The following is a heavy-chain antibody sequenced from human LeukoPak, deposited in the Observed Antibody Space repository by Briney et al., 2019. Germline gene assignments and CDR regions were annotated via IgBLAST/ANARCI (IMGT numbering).Heavy chain of an antibody. Sequence: PGGSLRLSCAASGFTFSNAWMSWVRQAPGKGLEWVGRIKSKTDGGTTDYAAPVKGRFTISRDDSKNTLYLQMNSLKTEDTAVYYCTTPVTYGSGSYYNEGEDAFDIWGQGTMVTVSS. CDR3: TTPVTYGSGSYYNEGEDAFDI. CDR1: GFTFSNAW. D-gene: IGHD3-10*01. J-gene: IGHJ3*02. V-gene: IGHV3-15*01. CDR2: IKSKTDGGTT.